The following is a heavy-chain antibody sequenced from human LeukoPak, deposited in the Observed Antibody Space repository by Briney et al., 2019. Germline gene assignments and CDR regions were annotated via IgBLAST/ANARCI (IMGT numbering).Heavy chain of an antibody. CDR1: GFTFDDYA. D-gene: IGHD3-16*02. Sequence: HPGGSLRLSCAVSGFTFDDYAMHWVRQVPGKGLEWVSGINWNSDSIGYADSVKGRFTTSRDNAKNSLYLQMNSLRAEDTAVYYCARARQEYDYVWGSYCFLDYWGQGTLVTVSS. V-gene: IGHV3-9*01. CDR2: INWNSDSI. CDR3: ARARQEYDYVWGSYCFLDY. J-gene: IGHJ4*02.